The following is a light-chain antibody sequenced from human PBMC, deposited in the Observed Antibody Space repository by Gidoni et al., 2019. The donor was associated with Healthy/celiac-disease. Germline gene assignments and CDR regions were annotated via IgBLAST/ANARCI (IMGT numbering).Light chain of an antibody. Sequence: DIQMTQSPSSLSASVGDRVTITCRASQSISSYLNWYQQKPGKAPTLLIYAASSLQSGVPSRFSGSGSGTDFTLTISSLQPEDFATYYCQQSYSTSWTFGQETKVEIK. CDR3: QQSYSTSWT. CDR1: QSISSY. J-gene: IGKJ1*01. V-gene: IGKV1-39*01. CDR2: AAS.